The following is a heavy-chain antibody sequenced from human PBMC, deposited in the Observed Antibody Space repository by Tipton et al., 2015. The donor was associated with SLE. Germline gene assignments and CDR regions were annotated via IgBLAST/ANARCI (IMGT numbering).Heavy chain of an antibody. Sequence: QLVQSGGGLVQPGGSLSLPCAASGLPVSSNYLSWVRQAPGKGLEWASVIYSGGSTYYADSVKGRFTISRDNSKNTLYLQMNSLRAEDTAVYYCARVLGGLGLFDYWGQGTLVTVSS. CDR1: GLPVSSNY. CDR3: ARVLGGLGLFDY. J-gene: IGHJ4*02. D-gene: IGHD2-15*01. V-gene: IGHV3-53*04. CDR2: IYSGGST.